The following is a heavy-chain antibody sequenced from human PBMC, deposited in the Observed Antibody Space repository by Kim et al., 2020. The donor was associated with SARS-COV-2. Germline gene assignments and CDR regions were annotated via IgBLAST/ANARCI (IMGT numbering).Heavy chain of an antibody. CDR1: GFTFSSYA. J-gene: IGHJ3*02. Sequence: GGSLRLSCAASGFTFSSYAMHWVRQAPGKGLEWVAVISHDGSNKYYADSVKGRFTISRDNSKNTLYLQMNSLRAEDTAVYYCARDLHDYVDAFDIWGQGTMVTVSS. V-gene: IGHV3-30*04. CDR2: ISHDGSNK. D-gene: IGHD4-17*01. CDR3: ARDLHDYVDAFDI.